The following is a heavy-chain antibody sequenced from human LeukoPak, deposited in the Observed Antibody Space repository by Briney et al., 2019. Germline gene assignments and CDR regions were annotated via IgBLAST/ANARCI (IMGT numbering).Heavy chain of an antibody. D-gene: IGHD6-13*01. CDR1: GGSISSYY. V-gene: IGHV4-59*01. Sequence: SETLSLTCTVSGGSISSYYWSWIRQPPGKGLEWIGYIYYSGSTNYNPSLKSRVTISVDTSKNQFSLKLSSVTAADTAVNYCARGGIAASGTFDWFDPWGQGTLVTVSS. CDR3: ARGGIAASGTFDWFDP. CDR2: IYYSGST. J-gene: IGHJ5*02.